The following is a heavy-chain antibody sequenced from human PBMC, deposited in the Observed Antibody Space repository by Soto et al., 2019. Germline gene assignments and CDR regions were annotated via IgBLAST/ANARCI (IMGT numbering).Heavy chain of an antibody. Sequence: PSETLYLTCSVSGGSISSGDYYWSWIRQPPGKGLEWIGYIHYSGSTYYNPSLKSRVTISVDTSKNQFSLKLSSVTAADTAVYYCARAVYENDAFDIWGQGTMVTVSS. V-gene: IGHV4-30-4*01. CDR1: GGSISSGDYY. CDR2: IHYSGST. J-gene: IGHJ3*02. CDR3: ARAVYENDAFDI. D-gene: IGHD3-3*01.